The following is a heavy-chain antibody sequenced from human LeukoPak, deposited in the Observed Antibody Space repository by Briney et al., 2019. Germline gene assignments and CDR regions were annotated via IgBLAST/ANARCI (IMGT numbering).Heavy chain of an antibody. D-gene: IGHD6-13*01. CDR3: ARDSSSWSKTHHAFDI. CDR2: ISVYNGNT. Sequence: ASVKVSCKASGDTLTNYGINWVRQAPGKGREWMAWISVYNGNTNYAQKLQGRVTVTAEESTSTAYMELSSVRAEETAVYCCARDSSSWSKTHHAFDIWGQGTKGTVSS. V-gene: IGHV1-18*01. J-gene: IGHJ3*02. CDR1: GDTLTNYG.